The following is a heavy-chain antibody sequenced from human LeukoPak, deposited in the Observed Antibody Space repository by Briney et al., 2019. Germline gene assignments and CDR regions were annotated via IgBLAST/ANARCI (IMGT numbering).Heavy chain of an antibody. CDR1: GGSFSGYY. J-gene: IGHJ4*02. Sequence: SETLSLTCAVYGGSFSGYYWSWIRQPPGKGLEWIGEINHSGSTNYNPSLKSRVTISVDTSKNQFSLKLSSVTAADTAVYYCSRAAIRGVHERRPRPSDYWGQGTLVTVSS. D-gene: IGHD3-10*01. CDR3: SRAAIRGVHERRPRPSDY. CDR2: INHSGST. V-gene: IGHV4-34*01.